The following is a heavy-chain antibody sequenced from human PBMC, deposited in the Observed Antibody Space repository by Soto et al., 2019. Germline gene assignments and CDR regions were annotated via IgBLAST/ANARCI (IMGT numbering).Heavy chain of an antibody. J-gene: IGHJ6*03. D-gene: IGHD1-7*01. CDR1: GYTFTGYY. Sequence: QVQLVQSGAEVKKPGASVKVSCKASGYTFTGYYMHWVRQAPGQGREWMGWINPNSGGTNYAQKFQGWVTMTRETPISTAYMELSRLRSDDTDVYYCARGDPLTGTTCYYYYMDVWGKGTTVTVSS. V-gene: IGHV1-2*04. CDR3: ARGDPLTGTTCYYYYMDV. CDR2: INPNSGGT.